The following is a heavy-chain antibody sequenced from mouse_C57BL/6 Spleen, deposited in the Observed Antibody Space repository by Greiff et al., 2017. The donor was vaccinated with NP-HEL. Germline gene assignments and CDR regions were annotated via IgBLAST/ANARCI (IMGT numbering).Heavy chain of an antibody. V-gene: IGHV5-6*02. CDR2: ISSGGSYT. CDR1: GFTFSSYG. J-gene: IGHJ2*01. Sequence: DVKLVESGGDLVKPGGSLKLSCAASGFTFSSYGMSWVRQTPDKRLEWVATISSGGSYTYYPDSVKGRFTISRDNAKNTLYLQMSSLRSEDTAMYYCARGDYYYGSSYVGFDYWGQGTTLTVSS. D-gene: IGHD1-1*01. CDR3: ARGDYYYGSSYVGFDY.